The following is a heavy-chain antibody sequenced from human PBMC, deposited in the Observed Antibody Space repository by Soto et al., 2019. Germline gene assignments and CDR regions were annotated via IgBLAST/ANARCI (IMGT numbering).Heavy chain of an antibody. V-gene: IGHV1-69*01. J-gene: IGHJ3*01. D-gene: IGHD3-22*01. Sequence: QVQLIQSEAEVKKPGSSVRVSCTAPGGLFGRHGFSGLAQAPGQRLGGGGGCIPIFRTLTYTEKFQARVRIAADESTNTVYLDLSSLTSEDTAVYYCVRDRRIYYSDPHDEFVASDYEVWGQGTMVSVSS. CDR2: CIPIFRTL. CDR3: VRDRRIYYSDPHDEFVASDYEV. CDR1: GGLFGRHG.